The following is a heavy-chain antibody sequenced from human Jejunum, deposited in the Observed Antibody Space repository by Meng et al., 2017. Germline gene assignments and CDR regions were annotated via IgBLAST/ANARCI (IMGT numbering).Heavy chain of an antibody. Sequence: LQASCPVLVSPSATLSLTCTCSCGSVSSGNYYWSWIRQPPGKGLEWIVYIYYSGSTNYNPSLKSRVTISVDKSKNQFSLKLTSVTAADTAVYYCARGGYYSFDYWGQGTLVTVSS. J-gene: IGHJ4*02. CDR1: CGSVSSGNYY. CDR3: ARGGYYSFDY. D-gene: IGHD5-18*01. V-gene: IGHV4-61*01. CDR2: IYYSGST.